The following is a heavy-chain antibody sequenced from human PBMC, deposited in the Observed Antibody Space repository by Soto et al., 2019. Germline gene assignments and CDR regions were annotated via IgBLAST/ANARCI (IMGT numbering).Heavy chain of an antibody. V-gene: IGHV3-23*01. D-gene: IGHD2-2*01. CDR1: GFTFSSYA. J-gene: IGHJ4*01. CDR3: AKEGYCSSTSCYGSYFDY. CDR2: ISGSGGST. Sequence: GGSLRLSCTASGFTFSSYAMSRVRQAPGKGLDWVSAISGSGGSTYYEDSVKVRFTISRDNSKNTLYLEMKRLRAEETAVYYCAKEGYCSSTSCYGSYFDYWGHGTLVTVSP.